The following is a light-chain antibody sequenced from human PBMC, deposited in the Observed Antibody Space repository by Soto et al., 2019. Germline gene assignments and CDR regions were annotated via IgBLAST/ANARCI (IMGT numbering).Light chain of an antibody. Sequence: VVMTQSPLSLPVTLGQTASISCRSRHSLVYSDGNTYLNWFQQRPGQSPRRLIYKVSNRDSGVPNRFSGSGSGSAFTQKISRVEAEYVGVYNCMQGTHWPPYSLGQGTKLDIK. J-gene: IGKJ2*03. CDR1: HSLVYSDGNTY. V-gene: IGKV2-30*01. CDR3: MQGTHWPPYS. CDR2: KVS.